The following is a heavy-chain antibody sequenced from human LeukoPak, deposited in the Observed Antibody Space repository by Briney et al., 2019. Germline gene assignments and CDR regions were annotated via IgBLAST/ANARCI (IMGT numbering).Heavy chain of an antibody. CDR1: GFTLSSYG. J-gene: IGHJ4*02. CDR2: ISGIGGST. V-gene: IGHV3-23*01. Sequence: GGSLRLSCAASGFTLSSYGMSWVRKAPGKGLEGGSAISGIGGSTYYADSVKGRFTISRDNSKNTLYLQMNSLRAEDTAVYYCAKGLIKYCSSTSCLTFDYWGQGTLVTVSS. D-gene: IGHD2-2*01. CDR3: AKGLIKYCSSTSCLTFDY.